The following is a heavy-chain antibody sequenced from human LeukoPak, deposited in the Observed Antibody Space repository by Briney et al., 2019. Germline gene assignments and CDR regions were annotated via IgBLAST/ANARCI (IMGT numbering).Heavy chain of an antibody. J-gene: IGHJ4*02. CDR3: ARDAGGGPHYFDY. CDR1: GGSISSGGYS. Sequence: SETLSLTCAVSGGSISSGGYSWSWIRQPPGKGLEWIGYIYHSGSTYYNPSLKSRVTISVDRSKNQFSLKLSSVTAADTAVYYCARDAGGGPHYFDYWGQGTLVTVSS. D-gene: IGHD3-16*01. CDR2: IYHSGST. V-gene: IGHV4-30-2*01.